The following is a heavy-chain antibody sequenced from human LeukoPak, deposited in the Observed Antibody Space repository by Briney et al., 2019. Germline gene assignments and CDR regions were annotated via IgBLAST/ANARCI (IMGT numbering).Heavy chain of an antibody. D-gene: IGHD6-13*01. CDR1: GFTFSAYY. Sequence: GGSLRLSCAASGFTFSAYYMSWSRQAPGKGLEWITYISTSGAIIKYADSVKGRFTISRDDAKKSLFLQMNSLRAEDTAVYYCVKNSGWYCLDYWGQGTLVTVSS. J-gene: IGHJ4*02. CDR3: VKNSGWYCLDY. V-gene: IGHV3-11*01. CDR2: ISTSGAII.